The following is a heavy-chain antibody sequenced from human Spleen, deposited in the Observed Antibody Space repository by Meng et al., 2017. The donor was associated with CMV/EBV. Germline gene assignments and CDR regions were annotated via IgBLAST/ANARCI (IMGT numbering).Heavy chain of an antibody. D-gene: IGHD3-3*01. V-gene: IGHV3-21*01. J-gene: IGHJ6*02. CDR3: ARDYEEGSRTGGGMDV. Sequence: GGSLRLSCAASGFTFSSYSLNWVRQAPGKGLEWVSSISSGSSHIYYADSVKGRFIISRDNAKHSLYLQMNSLRPEDTAVYYCARDYEEGSRTGGGMDVWGHGTTVTVSS. CDR1: GFTFSSYS. CDR2: ISSGSSHI.